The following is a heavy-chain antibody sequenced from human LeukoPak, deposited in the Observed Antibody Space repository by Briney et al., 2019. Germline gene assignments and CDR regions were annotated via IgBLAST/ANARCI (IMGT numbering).Heavy chain of an antibody. CDR2: INQDGSTK. CDR1: GFTFSNVW. J-gene: IGHJ4*02. Sequence: PGGSLRLSCAASGFTFSNVWMAWVRQGPGRGLEWVANINQDGSTKQYVDSVRGRFAISRDNAKNSLYLQMNSLTAEDTGLYHCARDMKGNLDYWGQGTLVTVSS. D-gene: IGHD1-14*01. V-gene: IGHV3-7*01. CDR3: ARDMKGNLDY.